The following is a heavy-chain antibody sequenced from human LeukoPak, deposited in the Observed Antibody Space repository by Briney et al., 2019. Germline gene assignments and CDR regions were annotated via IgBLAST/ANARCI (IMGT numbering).Heavy chain of an antibody. D-gene: IGHD3-22*01. CDR3: AIATKVHSSGSYDAFDI. V-gene: IGHV4-38-2*02. CDR2: IYHSGST. Sequence: SETLSLTCTVSGYSISSGYYWGWIRQPPGKGLEWIGSIYHSGSTYYNPSLKSRVTISVDTSKNQFSLKLSSVTAADTAVYYCAIATKVHSSGSYDAFDIWGQGTMVTVSS. CDR1: GYSISSGYY. J-gene: IGHJ3*02.